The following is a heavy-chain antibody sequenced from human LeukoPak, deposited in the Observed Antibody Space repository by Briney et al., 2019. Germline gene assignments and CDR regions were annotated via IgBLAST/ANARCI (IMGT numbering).Heavy chain of an antibody. CDR3: ARRRGGHGGAFDS. CDR2: ITSANII. J-gene: IGHJ4*02. V-gene: IGHV3-69-1*01. D-gene: IGHD5-12*01. Sequence: GGSLRFSCAASGFTLSDYYMTWIRQAPVKGLEWLSSITSANIIYTADSVRGRFTISRDNPKNSLYLQVDSLRVDDTAVYYCARRRGGHGGAFDSWGQGTLVTVSS. CDR1: GFTLSDYY.